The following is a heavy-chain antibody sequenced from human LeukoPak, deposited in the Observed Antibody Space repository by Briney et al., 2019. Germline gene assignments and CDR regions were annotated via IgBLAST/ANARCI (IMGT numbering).Heavy chain of an antibody. CDR2: VSPGGYT. CDR3: ARIRCDRGQDICYNH. CDR1: GVSVNDYY. V-gene: IGHV4-34*01. Sequence: PSETLSLTCAVSGVSVNDYYWSWIRQSPEKGLERIGEVSPGGYTNYNLSLKSRLIISTDTSANQLSLKLRSVTAADTALYYCARIRCDRGQDICYNHWAQGTLVTVSS. J-gene: IGHJ5*02. D-gene: IGHD2-15*01.